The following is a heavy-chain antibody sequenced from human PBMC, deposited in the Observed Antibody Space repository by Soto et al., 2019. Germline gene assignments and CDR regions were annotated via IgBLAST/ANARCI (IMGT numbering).Heavy chain of an antibody. CDR1: GYTFTSYD. D-gene: IGHD3-3*01. J-gene: IGHJ4*02. V-gene: IGHV1-8*01. CDR2: MNPNSGNT. Sequence: ASVKVSCKASGYTFTSYDINCVRQATEQGLEWMGWMNPNSGNTGYAQKFQGRVTMTRNTSISTAYMELSSLRSEDTAVYYCARGARVTIFGVVIIGSGYWGQGTLVTVSS. CDR3: ARGARVTIFGVVIIGSGY.